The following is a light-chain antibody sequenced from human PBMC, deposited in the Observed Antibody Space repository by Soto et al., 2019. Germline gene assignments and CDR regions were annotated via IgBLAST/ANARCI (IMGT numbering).Light chain of an antibody. CDR2: GVS. CDR1: QSVSTNY. J-gene: IGKJ3*01. CDR3: QHYGSSPLFT. V-gene: IGKV3-20*01. Sequence: EIVLTQSPGTLSLSPGERATLSCRASQSVSTNYLTWYQQKPGQAPRLLIYGVSNRATGVPDRFSGSGSGTDFTLTISRLEPEDFALYYCQHYGSSPLFTFGPGTKVDIK.